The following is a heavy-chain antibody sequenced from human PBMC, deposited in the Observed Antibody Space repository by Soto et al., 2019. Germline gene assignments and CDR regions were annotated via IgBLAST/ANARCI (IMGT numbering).Heavy chain of an antibody. Sequence: SETLSLTCTVSGGSISSGGYYWSWIRQHPGKGLEWIGYIYYSGSTYYNPSLKSRVTISVDTSKNQFSLKLSSVTAADTAVYYCARDNSSSWKGFDYWGQGTLVTVSS. CDR2: IYYSGST. V-gene: IGHV4-31*03. CDR1: GGSISSGGYY. D-gene: IGHD6-13*01. CDR3: ARDNSSSWKGFDY. J-gene: IGHJ4*02.